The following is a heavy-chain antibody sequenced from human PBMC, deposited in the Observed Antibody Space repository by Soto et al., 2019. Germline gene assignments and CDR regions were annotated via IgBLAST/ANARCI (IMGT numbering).Heavy chain of an antibody. D-gene: IGHD4-17*01. Sequence: SETLSLTCAVSGGSISGGGYSWSWIRQPPGKGLEWIGYIYHSGSTYYNPSLKSRVTISVDRSKNQFSLKLSSVTAADTAVYYCAREGYGDHGFDYWGQGTLVTVSS. CDR1: GGSISGGGYS. V-gene: IGHV4-30-2*01. CDR3: AREGYGDHGFDY. CDR2: IYHSGST. J-gene: IGHJ4*02.